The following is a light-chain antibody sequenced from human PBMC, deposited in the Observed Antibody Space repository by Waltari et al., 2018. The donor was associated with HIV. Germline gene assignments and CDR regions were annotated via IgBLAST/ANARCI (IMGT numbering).Light chain of an antibody. CDR3: QQRSDWPRLT. J-gene: IGKJ4*01. Sequence: EIVLTQSPATLSLSLGARATLSCWASQSVSSFLAWFQQKPGQAPRLLISDASTRATGLPARFSGSGSGTDFTLTISSLEPEDFAVYYCQQRSDWPRLTFGGGTKVEIK. CDR2: DAS. V-gene: IGKV3-11*01. CDR1: QSVSSF.